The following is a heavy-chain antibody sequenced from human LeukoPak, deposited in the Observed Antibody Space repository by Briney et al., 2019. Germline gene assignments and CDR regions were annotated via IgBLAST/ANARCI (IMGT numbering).Heavy chain of an antibody. CDR2: MNPNSGNT. Sequence: ASVKVSCKASGGTFSSYAINWVRQATGQGLEWMGWMNPNSGNTGYAQKFQGRVTMTRNTSISTAYMELSSLRSEDTAVYYCARGLLWSGWGKADAFDIWGQGTMVTASS. V-gene: IGHV1-8*02. D-gene: IGHD3-3*01. J-gene: IGHJ3*02. CDR3: ARGLLWSGWGKADAFDI. CDR1: GGTFSSYA.